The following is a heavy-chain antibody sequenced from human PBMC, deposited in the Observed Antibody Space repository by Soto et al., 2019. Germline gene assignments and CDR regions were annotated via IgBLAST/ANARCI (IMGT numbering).Heavy chain of an antibody. V-gene: IGHV4-31*03. J-gene: IGHJ4*02. D-gene: IGHD2-21*01. CDR2: IYYSGST. CDR1: GGSISSGGYY. CDR3: AREGIAGNFDY. Sequence: QVQLQESGPGLVKPSQTLSLTCTVSGGSISSGGYYWSWIRQHPGKGLEWIGYIYYSGSTYYNPSLKSXXTXSXXTSKNRFSLKLSSVTAADTAVYYCAREGIAGNFDYWGQGTLVTVSS.